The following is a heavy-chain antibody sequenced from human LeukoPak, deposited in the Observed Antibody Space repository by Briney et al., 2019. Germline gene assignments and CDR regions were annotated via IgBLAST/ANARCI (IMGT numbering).Heavy chain of an antibody. CDR3: ARESYDSSGSTDFDY. D-gene: IGHD3-22*01. Sequence: PGGSLRLSCAASGFTFSSYAMHWVRQAPGKGLEWVAVKYYADSVKGRFTISRDNSKNTLYLQMNSLGAEDTAVYYCARESYDSSGSTDFDYWGQGTLVTVSS. CDR2: K. J-gene: IGHJ4*02. V-gene: IGHV3-30*04. CDR1: GFTFSSYA.